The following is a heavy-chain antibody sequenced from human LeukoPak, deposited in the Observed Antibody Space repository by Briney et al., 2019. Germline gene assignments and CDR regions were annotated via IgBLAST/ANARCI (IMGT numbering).Heavy chain of an antibody. CDR3: ARVGGDYDFRWFDP. CDR1: GGSISSGGYY. V-gene: IGHV4-31*03. J-gene: IGHJ5*02. CDR2: IYYSGST. D-gene: IGHD5-12*01. Sequence: PSQTLSLTCTVSGGSISSGGYYWSWIRQHPGKGLEWIGYIYYSGSTYYNPSLKSRVTISVDTSKNQFSLKLSSVTAADTAVYYCARVGGDYDFRWFDPWGQGTLVTVSS.